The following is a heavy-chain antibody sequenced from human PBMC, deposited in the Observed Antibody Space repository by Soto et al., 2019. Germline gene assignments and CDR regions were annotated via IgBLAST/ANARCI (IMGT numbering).Heavy chain of an antibody. CDR3: ANCPTLYAPTYNWFDP. CDR2: ITSSGGST. V-gene: IGHV3-23*01. D-gene: IGHD2-8*01. Sequence: GGSLRLSCAASGFTFRSYAMSWVRQAPGKGLEWVSAITSSGGSTYYADSVRGRFTISRDNSKKTLYLQMNSLRAEDTAVYYCANCPTLYAPTYNWFDPWGQGTLVTVSS. CDR1: GFTFRSYA. J-gene: IGHJ5*02.